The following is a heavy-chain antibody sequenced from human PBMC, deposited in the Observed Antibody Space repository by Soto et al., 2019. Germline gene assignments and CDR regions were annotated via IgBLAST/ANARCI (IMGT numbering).Heavy chain of an antibody. Sequence: ASVKVSCKAFGGTFSSYAISWVRQAPGQGLEWMGGIIPICGTANYAQKFRGRVTITADESTSTAYMELSSLRSEDTAVYYWARDRQYYFDLWGPGXLVNVYS. CDR3: ARDRQYYFDL. CDR1: GGTFSSYA. J-gene: IGHJ4*02. CDR2: IIPICGTA. V-gene: IGHV1-69*13.